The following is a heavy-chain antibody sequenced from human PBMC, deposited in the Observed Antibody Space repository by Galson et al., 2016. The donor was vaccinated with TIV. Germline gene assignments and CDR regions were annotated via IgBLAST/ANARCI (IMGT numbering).Heavy chain of an antibody. D-gene: IGHD3-9*01. Sequence: QSGAEVKKPGESLKISCKGSGYSFTSYWIAWVRQMPGKGLELMGVIHPGDSDTRYSPSFQGQVSISADRSISTAYLQWSSLKASATAIYYCAKQLDFDQRVLDAFHIWGQGTLLTVSS. CDR2: IHPGDSDT. CDR3: AKQLDFDQRVLDAFHI. J-gene: IGHJ3*02. V-gene: IGHV5-51*01. CDR1: GYSFTSYW.